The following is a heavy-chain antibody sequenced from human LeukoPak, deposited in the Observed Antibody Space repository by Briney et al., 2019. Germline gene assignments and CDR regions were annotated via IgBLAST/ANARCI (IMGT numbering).Heavy chain of an antibody. CDR3: ARAEDVDAFDI. V-gene: IGHV4-59*12. CDR2: IYYSGST. J-gene: IGHJ3*02. Sequence: KPPETLSLTCTVSGGSISSYYWSWIRQPPGKGLEWIGYIYYSGSTNYNPSLKSRVTISVDTSKNQFSLKLSSVTAADTAVYYCARAEDVDAFDIWGQGTMVTVSS. CDR1: GGSISSYY.